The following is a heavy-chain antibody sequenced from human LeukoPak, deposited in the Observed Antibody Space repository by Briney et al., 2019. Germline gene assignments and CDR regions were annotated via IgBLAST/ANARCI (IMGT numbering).Heavy chain of an antibody. Sequence: ASVKVSCKASGYTFTSYYMYWMRQAPGQGLEWMGVINPSGGSTTYAQKFQGRVTMTRDTSTSTVYMELSSLRSEDTAVYYCARGVSGSYYYYWGQGTLVTVSS. CDR3: ARGVSGSYYYY. CDR2: INPSGGST. J-gene: IGHJ4*02. V-gene: IGHV1-46*01. D-gene: IGHD1-26*01. CDR1: GYTFTSYY.